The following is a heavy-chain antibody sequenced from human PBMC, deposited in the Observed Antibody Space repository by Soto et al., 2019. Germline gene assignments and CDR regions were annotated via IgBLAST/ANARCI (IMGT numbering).Heavy chain of an antibody. CDR2: IKQDGNEK. CDR3: AREFKQAAMDTLDY. CDR1: GFTFTTYW. J-gene: IGHJ4*02. Sequence: ESGGGLVQPGGSLRLSCAASGFTFTTYWMSWVRQAPGKGLEWVANIKQDGNEKYYVDSVKGRFTVSRDNAKNSLYLQMNSLRAEDTAVYYCAREFKQAAMDTLDYWGQGTLVAVSS. D-gene: IGHD5-18*01. V-gene: IGHV3-7*01.